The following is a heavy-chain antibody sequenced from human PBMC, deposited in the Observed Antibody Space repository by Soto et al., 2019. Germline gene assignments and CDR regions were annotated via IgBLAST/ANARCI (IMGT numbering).Heavy chain of an antibody. CDR2: VYDTGST. V-gene: IGHV4-59*01. D-gene: IGHD6-6*01. CDR1: GGSISGYY. CDR3: ARSIAVPSSHIDH. Sequence: SETLSLTCSVSGGSISGYYWSWIRRAPGKGLEWIGYVYDTGSTSYNPSLQSRVTISVDTSKKQFSLSLRLVTAADTAVYLCARSIAVPSSHIDHWGQGTQVTVSS. J-gene: IGHJ4*02.